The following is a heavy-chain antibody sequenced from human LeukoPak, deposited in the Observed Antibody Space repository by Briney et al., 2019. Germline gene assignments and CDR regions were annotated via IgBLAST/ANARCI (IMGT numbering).Heavy chain of an antibody. J-gene: IGHJ4*02. CDR2: VFYSGPT. Sequence: SETLSLTCTVSGDSIDSYYWSWIRQPPGEGLQWIGYVFYSGPTNYDASLKSRVAISVDRSKNQFSLKLTSVSAADTAVYYCAGRSARNFDSWGQGTPVTVSS. V-gene: IGHV4-59*01. CDR1: GDSIDSYY. D-gene: IGHD1-26*01. CDR3: AGRSARNFDS.